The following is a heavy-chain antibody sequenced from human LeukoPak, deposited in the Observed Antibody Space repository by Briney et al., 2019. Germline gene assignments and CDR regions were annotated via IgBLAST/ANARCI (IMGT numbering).Heavy chain of an antibody. Sequence: GASVKVSCKASGYTFTGYYMHWVRQAPGQGLEWMGWINPNSGGTNYAQKFQGRVTMTRDTSISTAYMELSRLRSDDTAMYYCARCVDTAMVDFDYWGQGTLVTVSS. CDR3: ARCVDTAMVDFDY. CDR1: GYTFTGYY. D-gene: IGHD5-18*01. J-gene: IGHJ4*02. V-gene: IGHV1-2*02. CDR2: INPNSGGT.